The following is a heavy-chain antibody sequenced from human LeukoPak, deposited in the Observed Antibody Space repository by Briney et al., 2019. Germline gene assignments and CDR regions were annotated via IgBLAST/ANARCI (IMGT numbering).Heavy chain of an antibody. CDR3: ATWYYYDSSGYPHLAY. CDR1: GYTLTELS. Sequence: ASVKVSCKVSGYTLTELSMHWVRQAPGKGLEWMGGFDPEDGETIYAQKFQGRVTMTEDTSTDTAYMELSSLRSEDTAVYYCATWYYYDSSGYPHLAYWGQGTLVTVSS. D-gene: IGHD3-22*01. J-gene: IGHJ4*02. V-gene: IGHV1-24*01. CDR2: FDPEDGET.